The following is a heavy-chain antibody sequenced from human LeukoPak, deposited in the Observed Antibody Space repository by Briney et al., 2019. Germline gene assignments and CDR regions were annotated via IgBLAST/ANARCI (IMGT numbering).Heavy chain of an antibody. D-gene: IGHD6-13*01. CDR1: GFTFSRYT. CDR2: ISGSGDST. Sequence: AGGSLRLSCAASGFTFSRYTMNWVRQAPGQGLEWVSTISGSGDSTYYAASVKGRFTVSRDNSKNTLFLQMNNLRAEDTAVYYCAKRFAAAGTYFFDYWGQGTLVTVSS. CDR3: AKRFAAAGTYFFDY. V-gene: IGHV3-23*01. J-gene: IGHJ4*02.